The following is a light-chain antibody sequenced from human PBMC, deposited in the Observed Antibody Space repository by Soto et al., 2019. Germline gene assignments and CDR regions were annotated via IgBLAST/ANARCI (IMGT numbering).Light chain of an antibody. J-gene: IGKJ1*01. Sequence: EIVLTQSPATLSLSPGERATLSCRASQSVSSYLAWYQQKPGQAPRLLIYDAANRATGIPARIGGSGSGTDFARNISSLEPEDFAVYYCQQRSSWPWTFGQATKVEIK. CDR1: QSVSSY. CDR3: QQRSSWPWT. CDR2: DAA. V-gene: IGKV3-11*01.